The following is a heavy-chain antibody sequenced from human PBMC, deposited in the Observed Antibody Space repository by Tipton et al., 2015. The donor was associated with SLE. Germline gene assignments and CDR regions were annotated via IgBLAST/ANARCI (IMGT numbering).Heavy chain of an antibody. CDR1: GFSVSSNH. D-gene: IGHD1-7*01. CDR3: AGSSWNYGFFDY. Sequence: SLRLSCAASGFSVSSNHMSWVRQAPGKGLEWVSLPYGDAETYNSDSVKGRFTISRDNYKNTLYLHMNSLRADDTAVYYCAGSSWNYGFFDYWGQGTLVTVSS. V-gene: IGHV3-53*01. CDR2: PYGDAET. J-gene: IGHJ4*02.